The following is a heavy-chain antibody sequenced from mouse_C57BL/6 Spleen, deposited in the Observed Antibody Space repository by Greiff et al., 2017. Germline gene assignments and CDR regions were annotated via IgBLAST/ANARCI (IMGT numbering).Heavy chain of an antibody. D-gene: IGHD1-1*01. Sequence: EVKVVESGGGLVQPGGSLSLSCAASGFTFTDYYMSWVRQPPGKALEWLGFIRNKANGYTTEYSASVKGRFTISRDNSQSILYLQMNALRAEDSATYYCARDLYGSSLDWYFDVWGTGTTVTVSS. CDR1: GFTFTDYY. V-gene: IGHV7-3*01. CDR3: ARDLYGSSLDWYFDV. J-gene: IGHJ1*03. CDR2: IRNKANGYTT.